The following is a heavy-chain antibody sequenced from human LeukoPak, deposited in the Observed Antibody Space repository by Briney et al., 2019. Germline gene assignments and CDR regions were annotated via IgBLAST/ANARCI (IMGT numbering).Heavy chain of an antibody. Sequence: ASVKVSCKASGYTFTDYYMHWVRQAPGQGLEWMGWINPNRGGTNYAQKFQGRVTMTRDTSISTAYMELSRLTSDDTAVYYCARGVAGPYYYYYMDVWGRGTTVTVSS. CDR3: ARGVAGPYYYYYMDV. J-gene: IGHJ6*03. CDR1: GYTFTDYY. V-gene: IGHV1-2*02. CDR2: INPNRGGT. D-gene: IGHD6-19*01.